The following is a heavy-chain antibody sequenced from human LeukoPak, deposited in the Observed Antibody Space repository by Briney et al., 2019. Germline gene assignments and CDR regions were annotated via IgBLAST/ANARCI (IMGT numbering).Heavy chain of an antibody. V-gene: IGHV3-7*01. D-gene: IGHD3-22*01. CDR1: ELAFSGYV. CDR2: IKQDGRVK. Sequence: GGSLRLSCAASELAFSGYVMSWVRQAPGKGLEWVANIKQDGRVKYYVDSVKGRFTISRDNAKNSLYLQMDSLRAEDTAVYYCARDSEHYDSGAYYDALDIWGQGTLVTVSP. J-gene: IGHJ3*02. CDR3: ARDSEHYDSGAYYDALDI.